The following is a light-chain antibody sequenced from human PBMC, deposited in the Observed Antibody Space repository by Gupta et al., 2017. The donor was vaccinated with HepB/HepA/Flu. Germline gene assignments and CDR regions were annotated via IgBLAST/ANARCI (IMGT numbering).Light chain of an antibody. CDR2: DVS. V-gene: IGLV2-11*01. J-gene: IGLJ3*02. Sequence: RAVTISCTGTSSDVGGSKYVSWYQQYPGKASKLMIYDVSERLSGVPDRFSGSKSGNTASLTISGLQAEDEAEYHCSAYAGTHTVVFGGGTKLTVL. CDR1: SSDVGGSKY. CDR3: SAYAGTHTVV.